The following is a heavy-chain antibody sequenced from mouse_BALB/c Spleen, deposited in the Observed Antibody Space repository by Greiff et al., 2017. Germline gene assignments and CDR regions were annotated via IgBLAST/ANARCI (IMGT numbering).Heavy chain of an antibody. V-gene: IGHV3-2*02. D-gene: IGHD2-3*01. J-gene: IGHJ4*01. CDR3: AIYDGYYLYAMDY. Sequence: EVKLQESGPGLVKPSQSLSLTCTVTGYSITSDYAWNWIRQFPGNKLEWMGYISYSGSTSYNPSLKSRISITRDTSKNQFFLQLNSVTTEDTATYYCAIYDGYYLYAMDYWGQGTSVTVSS. CDR1: GYSITSDYA. CDR2: ISYSGST.